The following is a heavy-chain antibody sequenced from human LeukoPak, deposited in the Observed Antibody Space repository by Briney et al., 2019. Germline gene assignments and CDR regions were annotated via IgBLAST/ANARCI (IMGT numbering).Heavy chain of an antibody. D-gene: IGHD6-19*01. V-gene: IGHV1-24*01. CDR3: VTDIRSGWRNF. Sequence: ASVKVSCKVSGHTLTESSIHWVRQAPGEGLEWMGGFDPENGEAIYAQKIQGRVTMTEDTSIDTAYIELRSLRSDDTAVYYCVTDIRSGWRNFWGQGTLITVSS. CDR1: GHTLTESS. J-gene: IGHJ4*02. CDR2: FDPENGEA.